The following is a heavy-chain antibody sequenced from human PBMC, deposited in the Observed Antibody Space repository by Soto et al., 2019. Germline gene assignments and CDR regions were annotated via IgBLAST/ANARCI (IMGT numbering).Heavy chain of an antibody. V-gene: IGHV1-69*02. CDR1: GGSFNSHS. D-gene: IGHD1-1*01. CDR3: ARPSSHTATTGTFNY. J-gene: IGHJ4*02. CDR2: FIPILGLA. Sequence: HVQLVQSGAEVKKPGSSVIVSCKASGGSFNSHSINWVRQAPGQGLQWVGRFIPILGLANYAQSFQGRVTITADKSMSTAYMELSSLGSDDTAVYYCARPSSHTATTGTFNYWGQGTPVTVSS.